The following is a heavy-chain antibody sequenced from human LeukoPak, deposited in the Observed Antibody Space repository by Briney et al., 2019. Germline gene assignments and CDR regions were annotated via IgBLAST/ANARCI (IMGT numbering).Heavy chain of an antibody. Sequence: KSSETLSLTCAVYGGSFSGYYWSWIRQPPGKGLEWIGEINHSGSTNYNPSLKSRVTISVDTSKNQFSLKLSSVTAADTAVYYCARDSIRITMIVVRLGAFDIWGQGTMVTVSS. V-gene: IGHV4-34*01. CDR2: INHSGST. D-gene: IGHD3-22*01. CDR3: ARDSIRITMIVVRLGAFDI. CDR1: GGSFSGYY. J-gene: IGHJ3*02.